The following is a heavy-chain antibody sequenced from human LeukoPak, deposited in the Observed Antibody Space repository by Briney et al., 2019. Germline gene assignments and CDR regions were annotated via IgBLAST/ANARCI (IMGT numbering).Heavy chain of an antibody. CDR2: IYYSGST. V-gene: IGHV4-59*01. D-gene: IGHD3-10*01. CDR3: ARLLWFGEQNWFDP. J-gene: IGHJ5*02. Sequence: SETLSLTCTVSGGSISSYYWSWIRQPPGKGLEWIGYIYYSGSTNYNPSLKSRVTISVDTSKNQFSLKLSSVTAADTAVHYCARLLWFGEQNWFDPWGQGTLVTVSS. CDR1: GGSISSYY.